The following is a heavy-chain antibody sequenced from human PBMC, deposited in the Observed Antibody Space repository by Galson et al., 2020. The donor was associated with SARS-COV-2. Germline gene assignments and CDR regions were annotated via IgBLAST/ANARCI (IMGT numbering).Heavy chain of an antibody. CDR1: GFTVSSNY. CDR3: ARDKVVAATHHPIYYFDY. CDR2: IYSGGRT. Sequence: GGSLRLSCAASGFTVSSNYMSWVRQAPGKGLEWVSVIYSGGRTYYADSVKGRFTISRDNSKNTLYLQMNSLRAEDTAVYYCARDKVVAATHHPIYYFDYWGQGTLVTVSS. V-gene: IGHV3-66*02. J-gene: IGHJ4*02. D-gene: IGHD2-15*01.